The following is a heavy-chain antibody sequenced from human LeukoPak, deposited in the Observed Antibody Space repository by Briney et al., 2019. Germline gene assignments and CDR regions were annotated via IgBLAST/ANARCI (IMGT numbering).Heavy chain of an antibody. CDR3: ARDHPWEGTYYDFWSGYYGYYMDV. V-gene: IGHV3-21*04. CDR1: GFTFSYFG. CDR2: ISSSGTYI. J-gene: IGHJ6*03. D-gene: IGHD3-3*01. Sequence: GGSLRLSCVASGFTFSYFGMNWVRQAPGEGLEWVSSISSSGTYIYSTDSVKGRFTISRDNAKNSLYLLMNSLRAADTAVYYCARDHPWEGTYYDFWSGYYGYYMDVWGKGTTVTVSS.